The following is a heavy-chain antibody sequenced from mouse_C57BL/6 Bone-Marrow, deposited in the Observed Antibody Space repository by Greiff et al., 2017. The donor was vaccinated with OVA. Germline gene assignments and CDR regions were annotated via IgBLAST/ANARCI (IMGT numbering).Heavy chain of an antibody. CDR1: GFTFSSYG. J-gene: IGHJ3*01. CDR2: ISSGGSYT. CDR3: GRHERLPFAY. Sequence: EVKLMESGGDLVKPGGSLKLSCAASGFTFSSYGMSWVRQTPDKRLEWVATISSGGSYTYYPDSVKGRFTIARDKAKNTLYLQMSSLKSEDTAMYYGGRHERLPFAYWGQGTLVTVSA. V-gene: IGHV5-6*01.